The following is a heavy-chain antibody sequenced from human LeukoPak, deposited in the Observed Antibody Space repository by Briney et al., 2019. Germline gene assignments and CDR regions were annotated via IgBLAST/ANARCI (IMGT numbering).Heavy chain of an antibody. D-gene: IGHD2-2*01. CDR3: ARDYCSSTSCHDVFDI. CDR2: IKQDGSDK. J-gene: IGHJ3*02. CDR1: GFTFSSYW. Sequence: GGSLRLSCAASGFTFSSYWMSWVRQTPGKGLEWVANIKQDGSDKYHVDSVKGRFTISRDNAKNSLYLQMSSLRAEDTAVYYCARDYCSSTSCHDVFDIWGQGTMVTVSS. V-gene: IGHV3-7*01.